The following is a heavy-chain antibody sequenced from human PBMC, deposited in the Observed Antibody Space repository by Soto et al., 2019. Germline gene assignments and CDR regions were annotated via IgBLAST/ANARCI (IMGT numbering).Heavy chain of an antibody. Sequence: QVQLVQSGAEEKKPGASVKVSCKASGYTFTSYGIQWVRQAPGQRLEWMGWINAGNGNTKYSQQFQGRVTITRDTSASTAYMELSSLSSEDTAVYYCARADGPGFVGPWGQGTLVTVSS. CDR3: ARADGPGFVGP. CDR2: INAGNGNT. CDR1: GYTFTSYG. V-gene: IGHV1-3*05. D-gene: IGHD2-2*01. J-gene: IGHJ5*02.